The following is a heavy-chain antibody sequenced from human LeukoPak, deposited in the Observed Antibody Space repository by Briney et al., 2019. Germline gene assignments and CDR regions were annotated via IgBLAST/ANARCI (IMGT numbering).Heavy chain of an antibody. CDR2: IYTSGST. D-gene: IGHD6-6*01. CDR1: GGSISSGSYY. CDR3: ASSSPLEYYYYGMDV. Sequence: SETLSLTCTVSGGSISSGSYYWSWIRQPAGKGLEWIGRIYTSGSTNYNPSLKSRVTISVDTSKNQFSLKLSSVTAADTAVYYCASSSPLEYYYYGMDVRGQGTTVTVSS. J-gene: IGHJ6*02. V-gene: IGHV4-61*02.